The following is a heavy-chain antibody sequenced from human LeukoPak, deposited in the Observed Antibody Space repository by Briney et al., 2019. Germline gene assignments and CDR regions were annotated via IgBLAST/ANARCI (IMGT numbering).Heavy chain of an antibody. D-gene: IGHD3-9*01. J-gene: IGHJ4*02. CDR3: AREEDDILTGIYFDY. CDR2: IIPIFGTA. V-gene: IGHV1-69*13. Sequence: PRASVKVSCKASGGTFSSYAISWVRQAPGQGLEWMGGIIPIFGTANYAQKFQGRVTITADESTSTAYMELSSLRSEDTAVYYCAREEDDILTGIYFDYWGQGTLVTVSS. CDR1: GGTFSSYA.